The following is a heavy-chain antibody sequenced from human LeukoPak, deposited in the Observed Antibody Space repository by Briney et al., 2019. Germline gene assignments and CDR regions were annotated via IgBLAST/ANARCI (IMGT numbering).Heavy chain of an antibody. D-gene: IGHD3-22*01. V-gene: IGHV3-30*03. CDR1: GFHFSIHG. Sequence: PGGSLRLSCAAPGFHFSIHGMNWVRQAPGKGLEWVAVISYDGSNKYYADSVKGRFTISRDNSKNTLYLQMNSLRAEDTAVYYCARDRSSGYWGTFDYWGQGTLVTVSS. CDR3: ARDRSSGYWGTFDY. J-gene: IGHJ4*02. CDR2: ISYDGSNK.